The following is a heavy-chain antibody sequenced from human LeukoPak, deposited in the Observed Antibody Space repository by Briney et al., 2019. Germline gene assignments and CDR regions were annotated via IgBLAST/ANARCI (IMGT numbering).Heavy chain of an antibody. Sequence: GGSLRLSCAASGFTFSSYSMNWVRQAPGKGLELVSSISSSSSYIYYADSVKGRFTISRDNAKNSLYLQMNSLRAEDTAVYYCASSTSSTSEYDYWGQGTLVTVSS. V-gene: IGHV3-21*01. CDR2: ISSSSSYI. J-gene: IGHJ4*02. CDR1: GFTFSSYS. CDR3: ASSTSSTSEYDY. D-gene: IGHD2-2*01.